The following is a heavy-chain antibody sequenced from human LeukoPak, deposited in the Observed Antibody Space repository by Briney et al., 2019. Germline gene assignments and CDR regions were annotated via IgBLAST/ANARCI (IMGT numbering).Heavy chain of an antibody. V-gene: IGHV1-8*03. CDR1: GYTFTSYD. CDR2: MNPNSGNT. D-gene: IGHD3-10*01. J-gene: IGHJ4*02. Sequence: ASVKVSCKASGYTFTSYDINWVRQATGQGLEWMGWMNPNSGNTGYAQKFQGRVTITRNTSISTAYMELSSLRSEDTAVYYCARDIDAEEWFGESVSPLDYWGQGTLVTVSS. CDR3: ARDIDAEEWFGESVSPLDY.